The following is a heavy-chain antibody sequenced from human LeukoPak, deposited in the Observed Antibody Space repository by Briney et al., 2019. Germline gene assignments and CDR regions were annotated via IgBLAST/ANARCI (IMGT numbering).Heavy chain of an antibody. J-gene: IGHJ4*02. CDR2: VYYSGST. CDR1: GGSVSSGTYY. V-gene: IGHV4-61*01. Sequence: SETLSLTCTVSGGSVSSGTYYWSWIRQPPGKGLEWIGYVYYSGSTNYNPSLKSRVTISVDTSKNQFSLKLSSVTAADTAVYYCARDRVRGNSNPFFDYWGQGTLVTVSS. D-gene: IGHD4-11*01. CDR3: ARDRVRGNSNPFFDY.